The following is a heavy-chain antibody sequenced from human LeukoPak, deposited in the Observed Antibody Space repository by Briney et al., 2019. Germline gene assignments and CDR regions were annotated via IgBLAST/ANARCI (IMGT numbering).Heavy chain of an antibody. J-gene: IGHJ4*02. V-gene: IGHV6-1*01. D-gene: IGHD1-26*01. CDR2: TYYRSKWHN. Sequence: SHTLSLTCALSGDSVPSNSATWNWIRQSPSRGLEWLGRTYYRSKWHNNYAVSVKSRITNNPDTSKNQFSLQLNSVTPEDTAVYYCARGQGGATDYWGQGTLVTVSS. CDR1: GDSVPSNSAT. CDR3: ARGQGGATDY.